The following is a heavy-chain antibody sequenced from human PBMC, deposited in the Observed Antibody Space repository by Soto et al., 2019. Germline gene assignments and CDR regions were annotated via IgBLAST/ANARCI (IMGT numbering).Heavy chain of an antibody. Sequence: EVQLVESGGGLVQPGGSLRLSCAASGFTFSSYEMNWVRQAPGKGLEWVSYISSSGSTIYYADSVKGRFTISRDNAKNSLYLQMNSLRAEDTAVYYCAGGSSGYYYLGGMDVWGQGTTVTVSS. CDR2: ISSSGSTI. CDR3: AGGSSGYYYLGGMDV. CDR1: GFTFSSYE. D-gene: IGHD3-22*01. J-gene: IGHJ6*02. V-gene: IGHV3-48*03.